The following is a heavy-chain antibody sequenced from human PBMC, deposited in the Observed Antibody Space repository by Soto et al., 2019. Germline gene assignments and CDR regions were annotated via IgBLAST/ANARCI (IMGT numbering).Heavy chain of an antibody. D-gene: IGHD2-21*01. J-gene: IGHJ6*04. CDR3: ARQGFRKHYFYAADV. CDR2: ILPDDSDT. Sequence: PGESLKISCNASGYSFTSYWIGWVRYTPGKVLECMVSILPDDSDTKYSPSFQGRVTISADRSMTTAYLHLRSLEASDSATSSCARQGFRKHYFYAADVWGKGNTVTVSS. CDR1: GYSFTSYW. V-gene: IGHV5-51*01.